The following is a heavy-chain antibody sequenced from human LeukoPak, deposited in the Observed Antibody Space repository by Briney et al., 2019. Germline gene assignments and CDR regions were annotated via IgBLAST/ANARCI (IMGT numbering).Heavy chain of an antibody. CDR2: IYPGDSDT. V-gene: IGHV5-51*01. CDR3: ARSLLKGGGYFDY. J-gene: IGHJ4*02. Sequence: GESLQISCQGSGYSFTSYWIGWARQLPGKGLECMGIIYPGDSDTRYSPSFQGQVTISADKAISTAYLQWSSLTASHTAMYYCARSLLKGGGYFDYWGQGTLVTVSS. D-gene: IGHD2-15*01. CDR1: GYSFTSYW.